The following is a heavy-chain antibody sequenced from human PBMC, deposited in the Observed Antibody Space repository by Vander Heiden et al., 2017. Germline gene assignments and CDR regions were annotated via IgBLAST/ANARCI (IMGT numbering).Heavy chain of an antibody. V-gene: IGHV1-2*02. CDR3: ARDPYYDFWSGLFDP. CDR1: GYTFTGYY. J-gene: IGHJ5*02. D-gene: IGHD3-3*01. CDR2: INPNSGGT. Sequence: QVQLVQSGPEVKKPGASVKVSCKASGYTFTGYYMHWVRQAPGQGLEWMGWINPNSGGTNYAQKFQGRVTMTRDTSISTAYMELSRLRSDDTAVYYCARDPYYDFWSGLFDPWGQGTLVTVSS.